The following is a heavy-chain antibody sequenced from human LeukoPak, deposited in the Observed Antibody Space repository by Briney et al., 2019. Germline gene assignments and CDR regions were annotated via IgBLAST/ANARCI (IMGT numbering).Heavy chain of an antibody. Sequence: GGSLRLSCAASGFTFSSYAMSWVRQAPGKGLEWVSAISGSGGSTYYADSVKGRFTISRDNSKNMLYLQMNSLRAEDTAVYYCAKDAPPRSTPPYYYDRSGYYCDYWGQGTLVTVSS. CDR2: ISGSGGST. CDR3: AKDAPPRSTPPYYYDRSGYYCDY. D-gene: IGHD3-22*01. CDR1: GFTFSSYA. J-gene: IGHJ4*02. V-gene: IGHV3-23*01.